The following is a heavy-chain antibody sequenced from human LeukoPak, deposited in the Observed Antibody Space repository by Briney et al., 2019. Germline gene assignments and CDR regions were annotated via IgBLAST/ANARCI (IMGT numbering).Heavy chain of an antibody. CDR2: INPNSGGT. D-gene: IGHD3-3*01. CDR1: GYTFTGYY. J-gene: IGHJ6*03. CDR3: ARAFWSGYSFYYLDV. V-gene: IGHV1-2*02. Sequence: ASVKASCKASGYTFTGYYMHWVRQAHGQGLEWMGWINPNSGGTNYAQKFQGRVTMTRDTSISTAYMELSRLRSDDTAVYYCARAFWSGYSFYYLDVWGKGTTVTVYS.